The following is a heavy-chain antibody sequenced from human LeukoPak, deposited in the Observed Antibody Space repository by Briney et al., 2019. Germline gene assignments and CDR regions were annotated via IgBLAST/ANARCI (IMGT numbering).Heavy chain of an antibody. Sequence: GGSLRLSCAASGFTFSSYSMNWVRQAPGKGLEWVSSVISSSSYIYYADSVKGRFTISRDNAKNSLYLQMNSLRAEDTAVYYCARAEDIVVVVAADAVDYWGQGTLVTVSS. D-gene: IGHD2-15*01. CDR2: VISSSSYI. CDR1: GFTFSSYS. J-gene: IGHJ4*02. CDR3: ARAEDIVVVVAADAVDY. V-gene: IGHV3-21*01.